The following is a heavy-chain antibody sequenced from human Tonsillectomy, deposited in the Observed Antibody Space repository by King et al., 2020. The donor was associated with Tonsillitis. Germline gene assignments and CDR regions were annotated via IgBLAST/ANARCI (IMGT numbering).Heavy chain of an antibody. D-gene: IGHD2-2*01. CDR3: ARAGFCESTSCYRYYYYMDV. Sequence: VQLVESGGGVVQPRRSLRLSCAASGFTFTTYAMHWVRQAPGKGLEWVSFISYDGSNNSYTDSVKGRYTISRDNSKNTRYMQMNSLSAEDTAVYYCARAGFCESTSCYRYYYYMDVWGKGTTVTVPS. CDR1: GFTFTTYA. J-gene: IGHJ6*03. CDR2: ISYDGSNN. V-gene: IGHV3-30-3*01.